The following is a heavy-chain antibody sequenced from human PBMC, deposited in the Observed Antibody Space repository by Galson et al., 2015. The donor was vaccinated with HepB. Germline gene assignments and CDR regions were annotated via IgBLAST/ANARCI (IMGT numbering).Heavy chain of an antibody. CDR1: GYSFTSYW. Sequence: QSGAEVKKPGESLKISCKGSGYSFTSYWIGWVRQMPGKGLEWMGIIYPGDSDTRYSPSFQGQVTISADKSISTAYLQWSSLKASDTAMYYCARRGMVVVQGVNFGAFDIWGQGTMVTVSS. CDR3: ARRGMVVVQGVNFGAFDI. J-gene: IGHJ3*02. D-gene: IGHD3-10*01. CDR2: IYPGDSDT. V-gene: IGHV5-51*03.